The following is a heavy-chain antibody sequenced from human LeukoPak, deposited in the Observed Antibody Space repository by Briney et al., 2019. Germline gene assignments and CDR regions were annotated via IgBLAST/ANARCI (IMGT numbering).Heavy chain of an antibody. V-gene: IGHV3-33*01. CDR2: IWYDGSNK. D-gene: IGHD3-9*01. J-gene: IGHJ3*02. CDR1: GFTFSSYG. Sequence: PGGSLRLSCAASGFTFSSYGMHWVRQAPGKGLEWVAVIWYDGSNKYYADSVKGRFTISRDNSKNTPYLQMNSLRAEDTAVYYCARDSPSFYDILTGYYRVGAFDIWGQGTMVTVSS. CDR3: ARDSPSFYDILTGYYRVGAFDI.